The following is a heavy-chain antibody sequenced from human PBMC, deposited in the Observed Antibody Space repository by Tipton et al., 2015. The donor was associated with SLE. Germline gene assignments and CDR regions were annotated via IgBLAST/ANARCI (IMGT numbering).Heavy chain of an antibody. V-gene: IGHV3-30*02. CDR1: GFTFSSYA. CDR3: AKWVGSGVYGLD. J-gene: IGHJ4*02. D-gene: IGHD5/OR15-5a*01. CDR2: IQYDASNK. Sequence: GSLRLSCAVSGFTFSSYAMRWVRQAPGKGLQWVAFIQYDASNKYYVDSVKGRFTISRDNSRNWLYLQMNSLRPDDTAIYYCAKWVGSGVYGLDWGRGTLVTVSS.